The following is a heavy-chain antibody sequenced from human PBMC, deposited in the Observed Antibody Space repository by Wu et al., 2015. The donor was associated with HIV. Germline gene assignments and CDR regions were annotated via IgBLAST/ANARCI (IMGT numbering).Heavy chain of an antibody. V-gene: IGHV1-8*01. D-gene: IGHD3-22*01. CDR2: MNPNSGNT. Sequence: QVQLVQSGAEVKKPGASVKVSCKTSGYTFTSYDINWVRQASGQGLEYLGWMNPNSGNTGYVQTFQGRVTMTRDTSTSTAYMELSNLKSEDTATYYCARGNYDSRGFDAFDVWGPGTMVTVSS. CDR3: ARGNYDSRGFDAFDV. CDR1: GYTFTSYD. J-gene: IGHJ3*01.